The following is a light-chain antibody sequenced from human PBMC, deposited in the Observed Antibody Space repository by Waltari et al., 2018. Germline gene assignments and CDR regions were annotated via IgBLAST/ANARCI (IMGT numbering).Light chain of an antibody. J-gene: IGKJ3*01. Sequence: DLQLTQSPSFLSASVGDRVTITCRDSQAIRSYLAWYQQKTGKAPNLLIYAASTLQSGVPSRFSGSGSVTEFTLTISSLQPEDFATYYCQQVDNYPIFTFGPGTKVDIK. CDR3: QQVDNYPIFT. V-gene: IGKV1-9*01. CDR1: QAIRSY. CDR2: AAS.